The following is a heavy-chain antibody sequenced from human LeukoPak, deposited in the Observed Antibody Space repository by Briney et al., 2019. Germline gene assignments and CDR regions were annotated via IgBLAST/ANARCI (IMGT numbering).Heavy chain of an antibody. CDR1: GGSISSYY. J-gene: IGHJ5*02. CDR2: IYYSGST. D-gene: IGHD6-13*01. V-gene: IGHV4-59*12. CDR3: ARAWEQQLVLSWFDP. Sequence: PSETLSLTCTVSGGSISSYYWSWIRQPPGKGLEWIGYIYYSGSTNYNPSLKSRVTISVDTSKNQFSLKLSSVTAADTAVYYCARAWEQQLVLSWFDPWGQGTLVTVSS.